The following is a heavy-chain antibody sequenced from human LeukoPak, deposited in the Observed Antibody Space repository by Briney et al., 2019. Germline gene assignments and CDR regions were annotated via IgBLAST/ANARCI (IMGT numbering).Heavy chain of an antibody. CDR3: AGDYDSRSYRFDF. D-gene: IGHD3-10*01. V-gene: IGHV4-59*12. CDR2: MFYGGST. Sequence: SETLSLTCTVSGGSISSYPWSWIRQPPGKGLEWIGYMFYGGSTTYNPSLKSRVTISVDTPKNQVSLRLTSVTAADTAVYYCAGDYDSRSYRFDFWGQGTLVTVSS. CDR1: GGSISSYP. J-gene: IGHJ4*02.